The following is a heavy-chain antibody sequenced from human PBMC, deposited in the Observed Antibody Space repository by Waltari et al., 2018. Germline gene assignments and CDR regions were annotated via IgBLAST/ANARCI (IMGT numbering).Heavy chain of an antibody. J-gene: IGHJ4*02. V-gene: IGHV3-74*01. Sequence: EVQLVESGGGLVQPGGALRLSCAASGLTFNNNWIHWVRQAPGKGLVWVSRMNPDGRRTTYADSVEGRFSLSRDNAKNTVYLQMSSLSTDDTAMYYCARGGWGVPDDWGQGTLVIVS. D-gene: IGHD3-10*01. CDR1: GLTFNNNW. CDR2: MNPDGRRT. CDR3: ARGGWGVPDD.